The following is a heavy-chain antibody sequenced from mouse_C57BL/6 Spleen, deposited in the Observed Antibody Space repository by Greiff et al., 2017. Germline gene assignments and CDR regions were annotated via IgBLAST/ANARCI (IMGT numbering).Heavy chain of an antibody. J-gene: IGHJ2*01. V-gene: IGHV5-6*01. CDR1: GFTFSSYG. D-gene: IGHD1-1*01. CDR2: ISSGGSYT. Sequence: EVQLVESGGDLVKPGGSLKLSCAASGFTFSSYGMSWVRQTPDKRLEWVATISSGGSYTCYPDSVKGRVTISRDNAKNTLYLQMSRLKSEDTAIYYCARHPSTTVVATGEYDYWGQGTTLTVSS. CDR3: ARHPSTTVVATGEYDY.